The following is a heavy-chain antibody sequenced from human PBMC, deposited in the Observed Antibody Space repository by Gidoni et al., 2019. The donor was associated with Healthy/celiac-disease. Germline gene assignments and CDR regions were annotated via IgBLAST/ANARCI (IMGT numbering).Heavy chain of an antibody. CDR2: SRRKANSYAT. D-gene: IGHD1-1*01. Sequence: EVQLVESGRGFGQPGGSLKLSCAASGFTFSGSAMHSFRQASGKGVEWVCRSRRKANSYATAYDASVKGRFTISRDESKNTAYLQMNSLKTEDTAVYYCTRPGRGGSKTGKRGNDAFDIWGQGTMVTVSS. V-gene: IGHV3-73*01. CDR3: TRPGRGGSKTGKRGNDAFDI. CDR1: GFTFSGSA. J-gene: IGHJ3*02.